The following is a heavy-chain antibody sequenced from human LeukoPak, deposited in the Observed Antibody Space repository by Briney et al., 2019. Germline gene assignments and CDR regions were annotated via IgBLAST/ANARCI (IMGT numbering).Heavy chain of an antibody. D-gene: IGHD2-15*01. V-gene: IGHV4-34*01. CDR3: ARGAGCSGGSCYRYYYYYYYMDV. Sequence: SETLSLTCAVYGGSFSGYYWSWIRQPPGKGLEWIGEINHSGSTNYNPSLKSRVTISVDTSKNQFSLKLSSVTAADTAVYYCARGAGCSGGSCYRYYYYYYYMDVWGKGTTVTVSS. CDR1: GGSFSGYY. J-gene: IGHJ6*03. CDR2: INHSGST.